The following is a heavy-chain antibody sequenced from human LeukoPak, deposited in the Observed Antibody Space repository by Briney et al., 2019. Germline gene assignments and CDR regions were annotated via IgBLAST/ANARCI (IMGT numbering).Heavy chain of an antibody. CDR1: GFTFKSYA. V-gene: IGHV3-21*01. D-gene: IGHD1-1*01. CDR3: ARDHGMRKTNFWFDP. J-gene: IGHJ5*02. Sequence: PGGSLRLSCSASGFTFKSYAMHWVRQAPGKGLEWVSSISSSSSYIYYADSVKGRFTISRDNAKNSLYLQMNSLRAEDTAVYYCARDHGMRKTNFWFDPWGQGTLVTVSS. CDR2: ISSSSSYI.